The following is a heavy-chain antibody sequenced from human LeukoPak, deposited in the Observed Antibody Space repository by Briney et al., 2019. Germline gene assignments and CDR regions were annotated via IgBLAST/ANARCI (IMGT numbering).Heavy chain of an antibody. J-gene: IGHJ4*02. CDR1: GYSFTRYW. D-gene: IGHD3-10*01. V-gene: IGHV5-51*01. CDR2: IYPGDSDT. CDR3: ARPGALLWFGEPLDYFDY. Sequence: PGESLKISCKGSGYSFTRYWIGWVRQMPGKGLEWMGIIYPGDSDTRYSPSFQGQVTISADKSISTAYLQWSSLKASDTAMYYCARPGALLWFGEPLDYFDYWGQGTLVTVSS.